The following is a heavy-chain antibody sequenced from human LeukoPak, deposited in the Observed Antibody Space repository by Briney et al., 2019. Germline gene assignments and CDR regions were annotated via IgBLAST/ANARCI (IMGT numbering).Heavy chain of an antibody. CDR2: IFPIFGTA. D-gene: IGHD3-16*02. Sequence: GSSVKVSCKASGGTFSSYAISWVRQAPGQGLGWMGGIFPIFGTANYAQKFQGRVTITADESTSTAYMELSSLRSEDTAVYYCARVSGLRLGELSGDFDYWGQGTLVTVSS. CDR1: GGTFSSYA. J-gene: IGHJ4*02. V-gene: IGHV1-69*01. CDR3: ARVSGLRLGELSGDFDY.